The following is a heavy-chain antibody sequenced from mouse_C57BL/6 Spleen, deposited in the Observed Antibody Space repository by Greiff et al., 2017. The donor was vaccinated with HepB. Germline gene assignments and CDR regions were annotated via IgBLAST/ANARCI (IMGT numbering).Heavy chain of an antibody. CDR1: GYTFTSYW. CDR3: ASGGYLSWFAY. CDR2: IDPSDSET. J-gene: IGHJ3*01. Sequence: VQLQQPGAELVRPGSSVKLSCKASGYTFTSYWMHWVKQRPIQGLEWIGNIDPSDSETHYNQKFKDKATLTVDKSSSTAYMQLSSLTSEDSAVSYCASGGYLSWFAYWGQGTLVTVSA. D-gene: IGHD2-3*01. V-gene: IGHV1-52*01.